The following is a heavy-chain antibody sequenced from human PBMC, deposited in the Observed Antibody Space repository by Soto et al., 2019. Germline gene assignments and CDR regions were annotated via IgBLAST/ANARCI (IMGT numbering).Heavy chain of an antibody. V-gene: IGHV3-21*01. CDR2: ISSSSSYI. Sequence: GGSLRLSCAASGFTFSSYSMNWVRQAPGKGLEWVSSISSSSSYIYYADSVKGRFTISRDNAKNSLYLQMNSLRAEDTAVYYCARMAAVAGTSPLQPLDYWGQGTLVTVSS. CDR3: ARMAAVAGTSPLQPLDY. CDR1: GFTFSSYS. D-gene: IGHD6-19*01. J-gene: IGHJ4*02.